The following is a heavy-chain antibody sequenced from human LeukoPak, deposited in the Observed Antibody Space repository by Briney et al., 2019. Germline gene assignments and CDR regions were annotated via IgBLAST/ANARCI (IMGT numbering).Heavy chain of an antibody. CDR3: ASGSVIGWYFDL. CDR1: GFTFSDYY. Sequence: GGSLRLSCAASGFTFSDYYMSWIRQAPGKGLEWVSYISSSGSTIYYADSVKGRFTTSRDNAKNSLYLQMNSLRAEDTVAYYCASGSVIGWYFDLWGRGTLVTVSS. CDR2: ISSSGSTI. D-gene: IGHD2/OR15-2a*01. J-gene: IGHJ2*01. V-gene: IGHV3-11*01.